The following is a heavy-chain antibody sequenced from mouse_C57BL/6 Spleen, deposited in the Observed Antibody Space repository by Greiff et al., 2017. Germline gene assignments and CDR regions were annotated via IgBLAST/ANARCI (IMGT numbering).Heavy chain of an antibody. D-gene: IGHD6-5*01. V-gene: IGHV1-80*01. J-gene: IGHJ3*01. CDR3: ARRAYDQAWFAY. Sequence: QVQLQQSGAELVKPGASVKISCKASGYAFSSYWMNWVKQRPGKGLEWIGQIYPGDGDTNYNGKFKGKATLTADKSSSTAYLQLSSLTSEDSAVYCCARRAYDQAWFAYWGQGTLVTVSA. CDR2: IYPGDGDT. CDR1: GYAFSSYW.